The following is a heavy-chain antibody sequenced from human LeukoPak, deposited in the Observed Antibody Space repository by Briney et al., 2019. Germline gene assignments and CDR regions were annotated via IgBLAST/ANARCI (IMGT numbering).Heavy chain of an antibody. D-gene: IGHD4-17*01. V-gene: IGHV4-59*11. Sequence: PSETLSLTCTVSGGSISSHYWSWIRQPPGRGLEWIAYIYNSGSTNYNPSLKSRVTISVDTSKNQFSLKLSSVTAADTAVYCCARAQRGTTAIFDYWGQGTLVTVSS. CDR2: IYNSGST. CDR3: ARAQRGTTAIFDY. J-gene: IGHJ4*02. CDR1: GGSISSHY.